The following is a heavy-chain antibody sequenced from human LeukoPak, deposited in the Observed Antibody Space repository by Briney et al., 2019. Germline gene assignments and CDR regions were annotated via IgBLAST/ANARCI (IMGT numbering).Heavy chain of an antibody. CDR3: ARDGNPFGY. CDR1: GGTFSSYA. D-gene: IGHD1-26*01. J-gene: IGHJ4*02. CDR2: IIPIFGIA. Sequence: ASVKVSCKASGGTFSSYAISWVRQAPGQGLEWMGRIIPIFGIANYAQKFQGRVTITADKSTSTAYMELSSLRSEDTAVYYCARDGNPFGYWGQGTLVTVSS. V-gene: IGHV1-69*04.